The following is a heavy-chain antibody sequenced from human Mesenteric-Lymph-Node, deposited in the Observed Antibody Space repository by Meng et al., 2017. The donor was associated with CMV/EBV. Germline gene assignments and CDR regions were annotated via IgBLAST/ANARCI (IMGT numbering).Heavy chain of an antibody. J-gene: IGHJ3*02. CDR2: IKQDGSEK. Sequence: GGSLRLSCAASGFTFSSYWMSWVRQAPGKGLEWVANIKQDGSEKYYVDSVKGRFTMSRDNAKNSLYLQMNSLRAEDTAVYYCARDLDYGGNRAMGAFDIWGQGTMVTVSS. D-gene: IGHD4-23*01. CDR3: ARDLDYGGNRAMGAFDI. CDR1: GFTFSSYW. V-gene: IGHV3-7*01.